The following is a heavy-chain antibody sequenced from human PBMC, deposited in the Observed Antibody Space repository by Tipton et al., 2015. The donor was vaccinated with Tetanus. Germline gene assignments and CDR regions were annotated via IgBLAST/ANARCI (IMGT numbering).Heavy chain of an antibody. Sequence: TLSLTCTVSGDSITNYYWSWVRQSPGRGLEWIGYIHSSGRTNYNPSLKSRVTISLDTPKNQFSLKLSSVTATDTAVYYCARRAWDGYDSPYDYWGQGTLVTVSS. D-gene: IGHD5-12*01. CDR3: ARRAWDGYDSPYDY. CDR1: GDSITNYY. J-gene: IGHJ4*02. V-gene: IGHV4-59*01. CDR2: IHSSGRT.